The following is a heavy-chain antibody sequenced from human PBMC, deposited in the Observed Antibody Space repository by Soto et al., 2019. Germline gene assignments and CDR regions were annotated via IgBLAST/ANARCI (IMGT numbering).Heavy chain of an antibody. Sequence: EVQLVESGGGLVQPGGSLRLSCAASGFTVSSNYMSWVRQAPGKGLEWVSVIYSGGSTYYADSVKGRFTISRDNSKNTLYLQMNSLRAEDTAVYYCARVIWRRSCNYFDCWGQGTLVTVSS. CDR2: IYSGGST. V-gene: IGHV3-66*01. CDR3: ARVIWRRSCNYFDC. CDR1: GFTVSSNY. J-gene: IGHJ4*02. D-gene: IGHD6-13*01.